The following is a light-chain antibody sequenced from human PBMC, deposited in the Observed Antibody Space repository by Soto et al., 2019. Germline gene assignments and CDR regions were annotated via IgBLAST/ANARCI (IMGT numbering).Light chain of an antibody. J-gene: IGKJ5*01. CDR1: QSVSSY. Sequence: EIVLTQSPATLSLSPGERATLSCRASQSVSSYLAWYQQKPGQAPSLLIYDASTRATGITARFSGGGSGTDFTLTISSREPADFAVYYCQQRSNWPPITFGQGTRLEIK. CDR2: DAS. CDR3: QQRSNWPPIT. V-gene: IGKV3-11*01.